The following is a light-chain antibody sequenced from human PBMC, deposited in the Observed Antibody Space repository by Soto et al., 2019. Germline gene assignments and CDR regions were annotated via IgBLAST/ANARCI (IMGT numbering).Light chain of an antibody. CDR1: QSISSY. CDR2: AAS. Sequence: DIQMTQSPSSLSASVGDRVAITCRASQSISSYLNWYQQKPGKAPKLLIYAASSLQSGVPSRFSGSGSGTDFTLPLSSLNPYYFAPYYCHQSYSTLTFGQGTKLDI. J-gene: IGKJ1*01. V-gene: IGKV1-39*01. CDR3: HQSYSTLT.